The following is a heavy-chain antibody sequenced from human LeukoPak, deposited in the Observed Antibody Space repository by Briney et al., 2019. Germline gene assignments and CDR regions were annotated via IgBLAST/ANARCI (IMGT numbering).Heavy chain of an antibody. Sequence: PGGSLRLSCAASGFIFSNYAMNWVRQAPGKGLEWVSLICGSSSCAYYADSVKRRFTISRDNSKNTLYLHMNSLRAEDTAVYYCAKAGGIAALDAFNIWGQGTMVTVSS. J-gene: IGHJ3*02. CDR1: GFIFSNYA. V-gene: IGHV3-23*01. D-gene: IGHD6-13*01. CDR3: AKAGGIAALDAFNI. CDR2: ICGSSSCA.